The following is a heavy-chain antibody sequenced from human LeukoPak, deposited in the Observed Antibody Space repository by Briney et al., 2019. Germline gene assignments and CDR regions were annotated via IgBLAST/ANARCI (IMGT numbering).Heavy chain of an antibody. CDR2: ISSSSSYI. Sequence: GGSLRLSCAASGFTFSSYSMNWVRQAPGKGLEWISSISSSSSYIYYADSVKGRFTISRDNAKNSLYLQMNSLRAEDTAVYYCARDVSSGYYSRRKYFDYWGQGTLVTVSS. CDR1: GFTFSSYS. V-gene: IGHV3-21*01. CDR3: ARDVSSGYYSRRKYFDY. D-gene: IGHD3-22*01. J-gene: IGHJ4*02.